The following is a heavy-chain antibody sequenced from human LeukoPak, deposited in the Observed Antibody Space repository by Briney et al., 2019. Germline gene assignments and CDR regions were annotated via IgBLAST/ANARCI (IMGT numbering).Heavy chain of an antibody. V-gene: IGHV3-48*03. J-gene: IGHJ4*02. D-gene: IGHD5-12*01. CDR3: ARVATAGY. Sequence: GGSLRLSCAASGFTFSNYEMNWVRQAPGKGLEWVSFISSSGDTIYYADSVKGRFTISRDNAKNSLYLQMNSLRAEDTAVYYYARVATAGYWGQGTLVIVSS. CDR1: GFTFSNYE. CDR2: ISSSGDTI.